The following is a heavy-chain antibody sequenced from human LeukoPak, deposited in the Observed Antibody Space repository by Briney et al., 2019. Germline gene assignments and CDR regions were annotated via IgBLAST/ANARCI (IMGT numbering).Heavy chain of an antibody. V-gene: IGHV4-59*12. Sequence: SETLSLTCTVSGGSINSYYWSWIRQPPGKGLEWIGYIYYSGSTNYNPSLKSRVTISVDTSKNQFSLKLSSVTAADTAVYYCARKVAAFDIWGQGTMVTVSS. CDR2: IYYSGST. D-gene: IGHD5-12*01. CDR3: ARKVAAFDI. CDR1: GGSINSYY. J-gene: IGHJ3*02.